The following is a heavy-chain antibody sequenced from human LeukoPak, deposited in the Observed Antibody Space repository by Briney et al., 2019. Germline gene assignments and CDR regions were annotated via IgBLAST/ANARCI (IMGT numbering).Heavy chain of an antibody. V-gene: IGHV3-21*01. D-gene: IGHD2-2*01. CDR3: ARVGGHCTSTSCPPPDY. Sequence: GGSLRLSCAASGFTFSSYNMDWVRQAPGKGLEWVSFIDTSSRYIYQADSVKGRFTISRDNGKSSLFLQMNSLRAEDTAVYYCARVGGHCTSTSCPPPDYWGQGTLVTVSS. CDR2: IDTSSRYI. CDR1: GFTFSSYN. J-gene: IGHJ4*02.